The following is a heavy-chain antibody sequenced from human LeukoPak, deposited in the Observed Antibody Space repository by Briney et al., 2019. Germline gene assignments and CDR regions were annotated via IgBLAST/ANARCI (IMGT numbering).Heavy chain of an antibody. CDR1: GYTFTGYY. D-gene: IGHD6-19*01. CDR3: ASSPGIAVAGYFDY. J-gene: IGHJ4*02. Sequence: ASVKVSCKASGYTFTGYYMHWVRQAPGQGLEWMGWINPNSGGTNYAQKFQGRVTMTRDTSISTAYMELSRLRSDDTAVYYCASSPGIAVAGYFDYWGQGTLVTVSS. V-gene: IGHV1-2*02. CDR2: INPNSGGT.